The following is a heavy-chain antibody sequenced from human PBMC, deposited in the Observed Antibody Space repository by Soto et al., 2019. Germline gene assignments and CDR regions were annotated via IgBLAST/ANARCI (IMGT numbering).Heavy chain of an antibody. CDR1: GGAITNYY. V-gene: IGHV4-59*08. CDR3: ARCGTMRTFYYDYMDV. D-gene: IGHD2-15*01. J-gene: IGHJ6*03. Sequence: QVQLQESGPGLVKPSETLSLICTVSGGAITNYYWSWIRQPPGKGLEWIGYIYETGSTNYNPSLKSRVTISGDMSKRQFSLKLRSVTAADTAVYYCARCGTMRTFYYDYMDVWGKGTTVTVSS. CDR2: IYETGST.